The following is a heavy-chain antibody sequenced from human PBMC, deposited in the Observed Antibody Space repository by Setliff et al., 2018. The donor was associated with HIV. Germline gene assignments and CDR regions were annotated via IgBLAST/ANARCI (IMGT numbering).Heavy chain of an antibody. J-gene: IGHJ4*02. CDR1: GDSITSGTYY. Sequence: PSETLSLTCTVSGDSITSGTYYWSWIRQPAGMRLEWIGHISTSGTTNYNPSLKSRVTISADTSKSQFSLKLTSVTAADTAAYFCARVSTDYVWGSFLSSGPYYFDFWGQGALVTVPS. CDR2: ISTSGTT. D-gene: IGHD3-16*01. CDR3: ARVSTDYVWGSFLSSGPYYFDF. V-gene: IGHV4-61*09.